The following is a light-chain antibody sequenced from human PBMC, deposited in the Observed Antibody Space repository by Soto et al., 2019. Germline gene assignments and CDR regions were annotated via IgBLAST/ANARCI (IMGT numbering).Light chain of an antibody. V-gene: IGKV3D-20*02. CDR2: GAS. CDR1: QSVSINY. Sequence: EIVLTQSPGILSLSPGERATLSCRASQSVSINYLAWYQNKPGQAPRLLIYGASSRATGIPARFSGSGFGTDFTLTISSLEPEDFAVYYCQQRTNGLTFGGGTKVDIK. J-gene: IGKJ4*01. CDR3: QQRTNGLT.